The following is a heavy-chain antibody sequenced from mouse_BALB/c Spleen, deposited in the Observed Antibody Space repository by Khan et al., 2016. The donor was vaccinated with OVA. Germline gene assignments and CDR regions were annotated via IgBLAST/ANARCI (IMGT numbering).Heavy chain of an antibody. CDR1: GFTFSNYG. D-gene: IGHD4-1*01. Sequence: EVELVESGGGLVKPGGSLKLSCAASGFTFSNYGMSWVRQTPEKRLEWVATISGGGSYTYYPDSLKGRFTISRDNAKNNLYLQMSSLRSEDTALYYCARPNWDEDYAMDYWGQGTSVTVSS. CDR2: ISGGGSYT. J-gene: IGHJ4*01. V-gene: IGHV5-9-2*01. CDR3: ARPNWDEDYAMDY.